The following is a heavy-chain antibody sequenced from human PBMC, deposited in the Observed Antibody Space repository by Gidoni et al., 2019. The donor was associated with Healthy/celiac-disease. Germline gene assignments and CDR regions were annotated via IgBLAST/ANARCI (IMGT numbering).Heavy chain of an antibody. D-gene: IGHD6-19*01. V-gene: IGHV3-9*01. CDR3: AKDGASSGWYGGDFDY. CDR1: GFTFDAYA. J-gene: IGHJ4*02. Sequence: EVQLVASGGGLVQPGRSLRLSCAASGFTFDAYAMHWVRQAPGKGLEWVSGISWNSGSIGYADSVKGRFTISRDNAKNSLYLQMNSLRAEDTALYYCAKDGASSGWYGGDFDYWGQGTLVTVSS. CDR2: ISWNSGSI.